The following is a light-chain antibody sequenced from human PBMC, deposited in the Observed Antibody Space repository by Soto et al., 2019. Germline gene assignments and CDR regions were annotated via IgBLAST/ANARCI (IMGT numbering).Light chain of an antibody. CDR1: QTVCSNY. CDR2: GAP. V-gene: IGKV3D-7*01. CDR3: SP. Sequence: PGERVPLSCRASQTVCSNYLTWSQQKPGQAPRLLIQGAPTKASSIPPRFRGSGSRTDFTLTISSLQHEDFAIHYYSPFGQGTKLEIK. J-gene: IGKJ2*01.